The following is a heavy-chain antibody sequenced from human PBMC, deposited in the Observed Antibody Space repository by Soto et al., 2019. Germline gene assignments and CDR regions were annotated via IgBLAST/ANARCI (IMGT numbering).Heavy chain of an antibody. D-gene: IGHD2-2*01. CDR1: GYTFTSYY. J-gene: IGHJ5*02. Sequence: GASVKVSCKASGYTFTSYYMHWVRQAPGQGLEWMGIINPSGGSTSYAQKFQGRVTMTRDTSTSTVYMELSSLRSEDTAVYYCAYTYHTQNWFDPWGQGTLVTVSS. CDR2: INPSGGST. CDR3: AYTYHTQNWFDP. V-gene: IGHV1-46*03.